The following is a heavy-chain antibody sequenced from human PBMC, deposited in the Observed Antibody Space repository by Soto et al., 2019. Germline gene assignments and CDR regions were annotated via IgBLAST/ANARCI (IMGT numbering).Heavy chain of an antibody. CDR1: GYSFTSYW. V-gene: IGHV5-51*01. CDR3: ARRITGRTTGGAFDA. J-gene: IGHJ3*01. Sequence: GESLKISCKGSGYSFTSYWIGWVRQMPGKGLEWMGIIYPGDSDTRYSPSFQGQVTISVDKSINAAYLQWSSLKASDTAMYYCARRITGRTTGGAFDAWGQGTMVTVSS. CDR2: IYPGDSDT. D-gene: IGHD3-3*01.